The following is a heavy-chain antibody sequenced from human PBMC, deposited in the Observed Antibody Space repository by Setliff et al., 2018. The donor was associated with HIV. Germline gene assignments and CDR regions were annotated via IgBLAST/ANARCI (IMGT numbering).Heavy chain of an antibody. CDR3: AAFPWDCPDLSCHRSFHY. CDR1: VGSFSDYF. Sequence: SETLSLTCAVYVGSFSDYFWSWIRQPPGGGLEWIGEINHSESANYNPSLKSRVNITVDTSKNQFSLRLKSVTAADTAVYYCAAFPWDCPDLSCHRSFHYWDQGALVTVSS. CDR2: INHSESA. J-gene: IGHJ1*01. V-gene: IGHV4-34*01. D-gene: IGHD2-8*02.